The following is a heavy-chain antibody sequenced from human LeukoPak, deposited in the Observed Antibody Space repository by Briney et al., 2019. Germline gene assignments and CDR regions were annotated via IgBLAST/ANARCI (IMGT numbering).Heavy chain of an antibody. J-gene: IGHJ6*02. CDR2: IKQHGSEE. Sequence: GGSLRLSCAGSGFTFSDFWMSWIRQAPGKGLEWVANIKQHGSEEYYVDSVKGRFIISRDNAKNSLYLQMNSLRAEDTAVYYCARVGIAAAGPYYYFYYGMDVWGQGTTVTVSS. D-gene: IGHD6-13*01. V-gene: IGHV3-7*01. CDR3: ARVGIAAAGPYYYFYYGMDV. CDR1: GFTFSDFW.